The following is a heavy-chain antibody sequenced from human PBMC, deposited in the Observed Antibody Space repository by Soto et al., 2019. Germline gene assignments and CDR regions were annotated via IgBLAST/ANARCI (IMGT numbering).Heavy chain of an antibody. D-gene: IGHD2-21*01. Sequence: GGSLRLSCAASGFTFSSYSMNWVRQAPGKGLEWVSSISSSSSYIYYADSVKGRFTISRDNAKNSLYLQMNSLRAEDTAVYYCARDRRLCGGDCYSYYFDYWGQGTLVTVSS. CDR2: ISSSSSYI. CDR1: GFTFSSYS. V-gene: IGHV3-21*01. CDR3: ARDRRLCGGDCYSYYFDY. J-gene: IGHJ4*02.